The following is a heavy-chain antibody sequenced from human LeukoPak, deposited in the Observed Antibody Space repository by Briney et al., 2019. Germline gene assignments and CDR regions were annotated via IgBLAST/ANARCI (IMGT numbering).Heavy chain of an antibody. CDR2: ISGSGGST. CDR1: GFTLSSYA. J-gene: IGHJ4*02. D-gene: IGHD5-24*01. V-gene: IGHV3-23*01. Sequence: GGSLRLSCVASGFTLSSYAMSWVRQAPGKGLEWVSAISGSGGSTYYADSVKGRFTISRDNSKNTLYLQMNSLRAEDTAVYYCAKASLLRWLQSLFDYWGQGTLVTVSS. CDR3: AKASLLRWLQSLFDY.